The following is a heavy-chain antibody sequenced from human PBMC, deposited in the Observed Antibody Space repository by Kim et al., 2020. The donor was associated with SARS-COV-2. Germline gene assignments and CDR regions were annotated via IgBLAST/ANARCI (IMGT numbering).Heavy chain of an antibody. Sequence: GGSLRLSCAASGFIFSDYAMNWVRQAPGKGLEWVSVIRGGGGSTYYADSVKGRFTISRDNSKNTLYLQMNSLRAEDTAVYYCAKCGYSYGNDAFDLWGQGTMVTVSS. CDR2: IRGGGGST. J-gene: IGHJ3*01. D-gene: IGHD5-18*01. CDR1: GFIFSDYA. V-gene: IGHV3-23*01. CDR3: AKCGYSYGNDAFDL.